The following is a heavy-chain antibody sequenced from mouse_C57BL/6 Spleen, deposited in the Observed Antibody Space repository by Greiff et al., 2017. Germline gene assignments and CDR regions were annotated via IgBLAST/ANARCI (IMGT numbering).Heavy chain of an antibody. Sequence: QAQLQQPGAELVKPGASVKLSCKASGYTFTSYWMHWVKQRPGRGLEWIGRIDPNSGGTKYNEKFKSKATLTVDKPSSTAYMQLSSLTSEDSAVYYCARLGIYYGNPYAMDYWGQGTSVTVSS. J-gene: IGHJ4*01. V-gene: IGHV1-72*01. CDR1: GYTFTSYW. D-gene: IGHD2-1*01. CDR2: IDPNSGGT. CDR3: ARLGIYYGNPYAMDY.